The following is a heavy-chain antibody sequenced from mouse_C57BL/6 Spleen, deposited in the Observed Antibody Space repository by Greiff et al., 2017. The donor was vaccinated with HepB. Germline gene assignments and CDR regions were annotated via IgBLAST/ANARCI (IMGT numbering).Heavy chain of an antibody. D-gene: IGHD2-3*01. CDR2: ISYSGST. CDR3: ARGGDGYYVGDAMDY. J-gene: IGHJ4*01. V-gene: IGHV3-1*01. CDR1: GYSITSGYD. Sequence: EVKLVESGPGMVKPSQSLSLTCTVTGYSITSGYDWHWIRHFPGNKLEWMGYISYSGSTNYNPSLKSRISITHDTSKNHFFLKLNSVTTEDTATYYCARGGDGYYVGDAMDYWGQGTSVTVSS.